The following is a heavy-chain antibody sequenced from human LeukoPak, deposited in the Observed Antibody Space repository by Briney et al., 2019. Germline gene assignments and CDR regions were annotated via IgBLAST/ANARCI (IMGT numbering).Heavy chain of an antibody. CDR3: ARAIAVAGTVDY. V-gene: IGHV1-8*01. D-gene: IGHD6-19*01. Sequence: ASVKVSCKASGYTFTSYDINWVRQATGQGLEWMGWMNPNSGNTGYAQKFQGRVTMTRNTSISTAYMELSSLRSEDTAVYYCARAIAVAGTVDYWGQGTLVTVSS. J-gene: IGHJ4*02. CDR1: GYTFTSYD. CDR2: MNPNSGNT.